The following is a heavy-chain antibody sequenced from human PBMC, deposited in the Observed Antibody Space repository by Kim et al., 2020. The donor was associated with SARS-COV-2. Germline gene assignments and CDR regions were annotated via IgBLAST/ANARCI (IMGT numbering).Heavy chain of an antibody. J-gene: IGHJ4*02. V-gene: IGHV4-34*01. D-gene: IGHD6-13*01. Sequence: SETLSLTCAVYGGSFSGYYWSWIRQPPGKGLEWIGEINHSGSTNYNPSLKSRVTISVDTSKNQFSLKLSSVTAADTAVYYCARMKYLAAARYSDYWGQGTLVTVSS. CDR1: GGSFSGYY. CDR2: INHSGST. CDR3: ARMKYLAAARYSDY.